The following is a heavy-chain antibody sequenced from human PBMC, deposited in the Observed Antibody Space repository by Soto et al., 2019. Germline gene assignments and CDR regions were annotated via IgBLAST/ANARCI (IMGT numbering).Heavy chain of an antibody. CDR3: ARTVLGPDLLADSFVDYYYYMDV. Sequence: SETLSLTCTVSGGSISNFYWSWIRQPPGKGLKWIGYVYYTGSTSYNPSLKRRVTFSADSSRGQFSLRLNSATAADTAVYYCARTVLGPDLLADSFVDYYYYMDVWGQGTTVTVSS. CDR2: VYYTGST. V-gene: IGHV4-59*08. J-gene: IGHJ6*03. CDR1: GGSISNFY. D-gene: IGHD3-9*01.